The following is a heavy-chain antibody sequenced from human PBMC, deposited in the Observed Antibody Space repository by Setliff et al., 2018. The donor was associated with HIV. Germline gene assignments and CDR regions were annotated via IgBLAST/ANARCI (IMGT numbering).Heavy chain of an antibody. V-gene: IGHV1-69*05. CDR1: GGTXXSCA. CDR3: ASIGYFYAEFFQH. Sequence: SXKVXXXXSGGTXXSCAXXXVGQAPGQGLEWMGGIIPIFGTANYAQKFQGRXXXXTDESTSTAYMELSSLRSEDTAVYYCASIGYFYAEFFQHXGXGTLVTVSS. CDR2: IIPIFGTA. D-gene: IGHD3-22*01. J-gene: IGHJ1*01.